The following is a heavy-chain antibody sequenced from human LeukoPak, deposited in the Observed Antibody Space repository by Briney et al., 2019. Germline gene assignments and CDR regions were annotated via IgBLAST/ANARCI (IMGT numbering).Heavy chain of an antibody. Sequence: SETLSLTCTVSGGSISSYYWSWIRQPPGRRLECIGYVYYTGSTDYNPSLKSRVTISLDTSKRQFSLKLSSVTAADTAVYYCARLLVISAFDIWGQGTMVTVSS. CDR1: GGSISSYY. V-gene: IGHV4-59*12. CDR3: ARLLVISAFDI. D-gene: IGHD3-9*01. CDR2: VYYTGST. J-gene: IGHJ3*02.